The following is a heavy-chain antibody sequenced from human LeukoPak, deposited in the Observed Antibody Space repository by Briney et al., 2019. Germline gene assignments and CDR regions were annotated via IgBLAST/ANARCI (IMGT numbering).Heavy chain of an antibody. V-gene: IGHV3-23*01. D-gene: IGHD3-3*01. J-gene: IGHJ5*02. CDR2: ISGSGGST. CDR3: AKDPTYYDFWSGPTNWFDP. CDR1: GFTFSSYA. Sequence: PGGSLRLSCAASGFTFSSYAMSWVRQAPGKGLEWVSAISGSGGSTYYADSVKGRFTISRDNSKNTLYLQMNSLRAEDTAVYYCAKDPTYYDFWSGPTNWFDPWGQGTLVTVSS.